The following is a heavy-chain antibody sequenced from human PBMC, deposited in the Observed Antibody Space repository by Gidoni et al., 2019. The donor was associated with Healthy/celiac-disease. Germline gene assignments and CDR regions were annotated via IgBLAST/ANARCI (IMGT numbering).Heavy chain of an antibody. CDR2: IYYSGST. CDR3: ARHRGYSYGTPYYYYMDV. V-gene: IGHV4-59*08. CDR1: GGSISSYY. J-gene: IGHJ6*03. D-gene: IGHD5-18*01. Sequence: QVQLQESGPGMVKPSATLSLTCTVSGGSISSYYWSWIRQPPGKGLEGIGDIYYSGSTNYNPSLKSRVTISVDTSKNQFSLKLSSVTAADTAVYYCARHRGYSYGTPYYYYMDVWGKGTTVTVSS.